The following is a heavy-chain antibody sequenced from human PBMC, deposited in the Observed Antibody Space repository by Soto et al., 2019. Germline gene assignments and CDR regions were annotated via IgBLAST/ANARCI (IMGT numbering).Heavy chain of an antibody. V-gene: IGHV3-7*01. D-gene: IGHD3-10*01. Sequence: EVQLVESGGDLVQPGGSLRLACAASGFTFSSYWMGWVRQAPEKGLEWVANISPDGRGQYYVDSVTGRFTISRDNAHNSLFLEMNSLRAEDTAVYYCARHGSYCFDSWGQGAQVTVSS. CDR1: GFTFSSYW. J-gene: IGHJ4*02. CDR2: ISPDGRGQ. CDR3: ARHGSYCFDS.